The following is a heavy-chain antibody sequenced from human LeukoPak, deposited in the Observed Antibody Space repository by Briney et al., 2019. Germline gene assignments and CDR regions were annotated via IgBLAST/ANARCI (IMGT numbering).Heavy chain of an antibody. Sequence: GGSLRFSCAASGFTFSSYAMHWVRQAPGKGLEYVSAISSNGGSTYYANSVKGRFTISRDNSKNTLYLQMGSLRAEDMAVYYCAGLLWSQGYWGQGTLVTVSS. CDR2: ISSNGGST. CDR1: GFTFSSYA. CDR3: AGLLWSQGY. V-gene: IGHV3-64*01. D-gene: IGHD3-10*01. J-gene: IGHJ4*02.